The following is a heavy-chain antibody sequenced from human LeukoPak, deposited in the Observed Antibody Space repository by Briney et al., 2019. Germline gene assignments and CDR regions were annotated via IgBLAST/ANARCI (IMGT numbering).Heavy chain of an antibody. CDR2: LGAYNSNT. D-gene: IGHD3-3*01. V-gene: IGHV1-18*01. J-gene: IGHJ4*02. Sequence: ASVRLSCKASGFTFTRYGISWVRQAAGHGLEWMGWLGAYNSNTTYAQNLPCRVTMTTDTSTRTAYMELSSLRSDDRAVYCCTRLYYDFWSGRQPTDYWGQGTLVTVSS. CDR3: TRLYYDFWSGRQPTDY. CDR1: GFTFTRYG.